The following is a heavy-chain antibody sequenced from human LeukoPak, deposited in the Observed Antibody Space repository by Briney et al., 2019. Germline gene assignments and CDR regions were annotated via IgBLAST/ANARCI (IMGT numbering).Heavy chain of an antibody. D-gene: IGHD6-19*01. CDR2: ISSSSSYI. CDR1: GFTFSSYS. CDR3: ARDASYSSGSAFDI. J-gene: IGHJ3*02. V-gene: IGHV3-21*01. Sequence: GGSLRLSCAASGFTFSSYSMNWVRQAPGKGLEWVSSISSSSSYIYYADSVKGRFTISGDNAKNSLYLQMNSLRAEDTAVYYCARDASYSSGSAFDIWGQGTMVTVSS.